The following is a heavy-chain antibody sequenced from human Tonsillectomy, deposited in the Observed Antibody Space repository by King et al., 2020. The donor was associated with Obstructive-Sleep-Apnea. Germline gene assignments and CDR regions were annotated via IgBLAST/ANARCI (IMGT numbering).Heavy chain of an antibody. CDR1: GFTFSSYA. CDR3: ATTYYDILTGYYGAFDI. D-gene: IGHD3-9*01. J-gene: IGHJ3*02. CDR2: ISGSGGST. V-gene: IGHV3-23*04. Sequence: VQLVESGGGLVQPGGSLRLSCAASGFTFSSYAMSWVRQAPGKGLEWVSAISGSGGSTTYADSVKGRFTISRDNSKNTLYLQMNSLRAEDTAVYYCATTYYDILTGYYGAFDIWGQGTMVTVSS.